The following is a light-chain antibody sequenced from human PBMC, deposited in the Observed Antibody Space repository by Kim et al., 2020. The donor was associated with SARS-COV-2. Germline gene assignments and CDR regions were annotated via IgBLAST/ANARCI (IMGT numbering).Light chain of an antibody. Sequence: ASVEDRVTITCRASQSVNTWLAWYQQKPGKAPKVLIYMASNLESGLPSRFSGSGSGTEFTLTISSLQPDDFATYYCQQYNSYIWTFGQGTKVDIK. V-gene: IGKV1-5*03. CDR2: MAS. CDR3: QQYNSYIWT. CDR1: QSVNTW. J-gene: IGKJ1*01.